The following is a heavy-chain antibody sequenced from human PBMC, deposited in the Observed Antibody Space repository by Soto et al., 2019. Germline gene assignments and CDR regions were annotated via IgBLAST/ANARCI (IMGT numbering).Heavy chain of an antibody. V-gene: IGHV4-31*03. D-gene: IGHD3-22*01. Sequence: QVQLQESGPGLVKPSQTLSLTCTVSGGSISSGGYYWSWIRPHPGKGLEWIGYIYDSGSTYYNPSLKSRVTISVDTSKIQFSLKLSSVTAADTAVYYCARAPQGDYYDSSGYFDYWGQGTLVTVSS. CDR1: GGSISSGGYY. CDR3: ARAPQGDYYDSSGYFDY. J-gene: IGHJ4*02. CDR2: IYDSGST.